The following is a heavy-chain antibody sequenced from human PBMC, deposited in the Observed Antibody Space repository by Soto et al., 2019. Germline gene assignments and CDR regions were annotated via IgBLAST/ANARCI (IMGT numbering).Heavy chain of an antibody. Sequence: SETLSLTCSVSGDSISSNNHYWGWIRQPPGKGLEWIGSMYHSGNTYHNPSLKSRVTISVDRSKNQFSLKLSSVTAADTAVYYCARVPDRWGQGTLVTVSS. CDR2: MYHSGNT. V-gene: IGHV4-39*07. J-gene: IGHJ5*02. CDR1: GDSISSNNHY. D-gene: IGHD2-2*01. CDR3: ARVPDR.